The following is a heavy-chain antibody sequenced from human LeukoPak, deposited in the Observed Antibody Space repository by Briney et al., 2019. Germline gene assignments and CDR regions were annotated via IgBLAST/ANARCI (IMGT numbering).Heavy chain of an antibody. CDR2: IKSKTDGGTV. Sequence: PGVTLRLSCAASGFTFNNAWMTWVRQAPGKGLQWVGRIKSKTDGGTVDYAAPVKGRFTISRDDSNNTLYLQMNSLKTEDTAVYYCTTDVTRDYWGRGTLVTVSS. J-gene: IGHJ4*02. V-gene: IGHV3-15*01. D-gene: IGHD4-17*01. CDR1: GFTFNNAW. CDR3: TTDVTRDY.